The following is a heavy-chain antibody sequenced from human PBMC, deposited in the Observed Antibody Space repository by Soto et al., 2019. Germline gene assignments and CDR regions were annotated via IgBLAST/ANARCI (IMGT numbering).Heavy chain of an antibody. CDR3: ARGEWGAFDL. D-gene: IGHD1-26*01. J-gene: IGHJ3*01. CDR1: GFTFSYYG. V-gene: IGHV3-74*01. Sequence: DVQLVESGGGSVQPGGSLRLSCAATGFTFSYYGMHWVRQAPGKGLVWVSRIHSDGSYTTDADSVKGRFTISRDNAKKTLYLQMNSLRAQDTAVYYCARGEWGAFDLWGHGTMVTVAS. CDR2: IHSDGSYT.